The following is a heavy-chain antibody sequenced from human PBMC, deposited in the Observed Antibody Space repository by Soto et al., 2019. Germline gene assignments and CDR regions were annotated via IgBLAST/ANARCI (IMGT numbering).Heavy chain of an antibody. Sequence: EVQLLESGGGLVQPGGSLRLSCAASGFTFSSYAMSWVRQAPGKGLEWVSAISGSGGSTYYADSVKGRFTISRDNSKNTLYLQMNSLRAEDTAVYYCAKDFNYGDYGLANYFHYWGQGTLVTVSS. CDR1: GFTFSSYA. V-gene: IGHV3-23*01. CDR2: ISGSGGST. D-gene: IGHD4-17*01. CDR3: AKDFNYGDYGLANYFHY. J-gene: IGHJ4*02.